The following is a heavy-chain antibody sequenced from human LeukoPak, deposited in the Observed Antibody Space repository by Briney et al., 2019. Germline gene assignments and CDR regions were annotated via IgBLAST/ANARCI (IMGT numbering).Heavy chain of an antibody. V-gene: IGHV3-11*01. D-gene: IGHD5-18*01. CDR1: GFTFSDYY. J-gene: IGHJ4*02. CDR3: ASGYSYGYFDY. CDR2: ISSSGSTI. Sequence: GGSLRLSCAASGFTFSDYYMSWIRQAPGKGLEWVSYISSSGSTIYYADSVKGRFTISGDNAKNSLYLQMNSLRAEDTAVYYCASGYSYGYFDYWGQGTLVTVSS.